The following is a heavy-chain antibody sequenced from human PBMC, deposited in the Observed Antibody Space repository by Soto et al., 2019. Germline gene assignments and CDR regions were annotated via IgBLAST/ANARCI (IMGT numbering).Heavy chain of an antibody. CDR3: ARDGMAAIRRGGFDY. Sequence: ASVKVSCKASGYTFTNYGISWVRQAPGQGLEWMGWISGYNGKTNYAQNLQGRVTVPTDTSTRTAYMEVRSLRSDDTAVYYCARDGMAAIRRGGFDYWGQGSLVTVSS. CDR2: ISGYNGKT. J-gene: IGHJ4*02. D-gene: IGHD6-25*01. CDR1: GYTFTNYG. V-gene: IGHV1-18*01.